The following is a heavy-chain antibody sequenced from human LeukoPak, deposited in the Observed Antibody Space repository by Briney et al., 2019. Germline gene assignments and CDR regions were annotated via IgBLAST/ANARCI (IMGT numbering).Heavy chain of an antibody. D-gene: IGHD6-13*01. CDR1: GGSISSEY. Sequence: ETSETLSLTCTVSGGSISSEYWRWIRQPPGNGREWCVYIYYSGSTNYNPSLKSRVTISEETSKNHYSLKLSSVAAADAAVYYCATVYSSSWYGGYYYYMPVWGKRPTVTVSS. J-gene: IGHJ6*03. CDR3: ATVYSSSWYGGYYYYMPV. V-gene: IGHV4-59*01. CDR2: IYYSGST.